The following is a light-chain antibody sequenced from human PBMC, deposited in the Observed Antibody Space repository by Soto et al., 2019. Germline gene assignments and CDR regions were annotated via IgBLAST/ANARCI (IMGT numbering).Light chain of an antibody. V-gene: IGLV1-40*01. J-gene: IGLJ3*02. CDR1: GSNIGAGYD. CDR3: QSYDSSLRGWV. Sequence: QPVLTQPPSVSGAPGQRVTISCTGSGSNIGAGYDVHWYQQLPGTAPKLLIHGNINRPSGVPDRFSGSKSGTSASLAITGLQAEDEAVYYCQSYDSSLRGWVFGGGTKLTVL. CDR2: GNI.